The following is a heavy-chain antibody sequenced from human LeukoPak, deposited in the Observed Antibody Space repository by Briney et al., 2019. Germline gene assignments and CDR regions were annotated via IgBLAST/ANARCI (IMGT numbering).Heavy chain of an antibody. J-gene: IGHJ1*01. V-gene: IGHV4-39*07. CDR3: ASSLWDFWSGYSFQH. Sequence: PSETLSLTCTVSGGSISSSSYYWGWIRQPPGKGLEWIESINYSGSTYYNPSLKSRVTISVDTSKNQFSLKLSSVTAADTAVYYCASSLWDFWSGYSFQHWGQGTLVTVSS. D-gene: IGHD3-3*01. CDR2: INYSGST. CDR1: GGSISSSSYY.